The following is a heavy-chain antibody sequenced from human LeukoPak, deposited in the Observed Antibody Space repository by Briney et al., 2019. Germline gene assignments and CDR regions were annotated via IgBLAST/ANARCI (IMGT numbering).Heavy chain of an antibody. CDR1: GYTFTGYY. J-gene: IGHJ5*02. V-gene: IGHV1-2*02. CDR2: INPNSGGT. Sequence: GASVKVSCKASGYTFTGYYMHWVRQASGQGLEWMGWINPNSGGTNYAQKFQGRVTMTRDTSISTAYMEQSRLRSDDTAVYYCARGTMVRGVAPNWFDPWGQGTLVTVSS. D-gene: IGHD3-10*01. CDR3: ARGTMVRGVAPNWFDP.